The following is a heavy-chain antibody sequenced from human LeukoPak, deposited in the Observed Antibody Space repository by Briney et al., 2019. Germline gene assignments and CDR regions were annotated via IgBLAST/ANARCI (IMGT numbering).Heavy chain of an antibody. V-gene: IGHV4-59*08. D-gene: IGHD4-23*01. CDR2: IYYSGST. CDR1: GGSISSYY. CDR3: ARHSGGNWVDY. Sequence: SETLSLTCTVSGGSISSYYWSWIRQPPGKGLEWIGYIYYSGSTNYNPSPKSRVTISVDTSKNQFSLKLSSVTAADTAVYYCARHSGGNWVDYWGQGTLVTVSS. J-gene: IGHJ4*02.